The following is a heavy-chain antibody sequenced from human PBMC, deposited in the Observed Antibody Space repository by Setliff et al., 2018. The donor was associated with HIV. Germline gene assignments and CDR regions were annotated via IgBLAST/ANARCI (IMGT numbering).Heavy chain of an antibody. Sequence: FSSFSWTWIRQAPGKGLEWIGEVDHSGKSKENPSLRSRVSISVDTSKNQFSLNLSSVTAADTAVYYCARAPGVTPFDHWGPGTLVTVSS. CDR1: FSSFS. V-gene: IGHV4-34*09. CDR3: ARAPGVTPFDH. D-gene: IGHD2-21*02. CDR2: VDHSGKS. J-gene: IGHJ4*02.